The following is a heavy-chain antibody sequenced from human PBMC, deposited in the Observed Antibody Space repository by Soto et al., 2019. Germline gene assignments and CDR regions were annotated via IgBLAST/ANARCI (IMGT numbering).Heavy chain of an antibody. V-gene: IGHV3-23*01. J-gene: IGHJ4*02. CDR2: ISGSGGTT. D-gene: IGHD5-18*01. Sequence: GGSLRLSCAASGFTFSSYAMSWVRQAPGKGLEWVSAISGSGGTTDYAAPVKGRFTISRDDSQNTLYLQMDSLNTEDTAVYFCTTEIHGYRYFDYWGQGTLVTVSS. CDR1: GFTFSSYA. CDR3: TTEIHGYRYFDY.